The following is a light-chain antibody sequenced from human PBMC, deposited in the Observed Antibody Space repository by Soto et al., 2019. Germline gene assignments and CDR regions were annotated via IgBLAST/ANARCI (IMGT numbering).Light chain of an antibody. V-gene: IGLV2-14*01. CDR3: SSYTSSGTLV. CDR1: SSDVGGYDY. J-gene: IGLJ1*01. Sequence: QSVLTQPASVSGSPGQSITISCTGTSSDVGGYDYVSWYQQPPGKAAKLMIYDVSNWPSGVSNRFSGSKSGNTASLTISGLQAEDEADYYCSSYTSSGTLVFGTGTKLTVL. CDR2: DVS.